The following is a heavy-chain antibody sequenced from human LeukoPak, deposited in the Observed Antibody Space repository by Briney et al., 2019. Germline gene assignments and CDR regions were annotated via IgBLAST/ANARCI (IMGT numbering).Heavy chain of an antibody. Sequence: GGSLRLSCAASGFTFTTYAMSWVRQAPGKGLEWVSLISSSGDSACYADSVKGRFTISRDNSKNTLYLQMNSLRAEDTAVYYCAKDKSIATRPSFDYWGQGTLVTVSS. V-gene: IGHV3-23*01. J-gene: IGHJ4*02. CDR1: GFTFTTYA. D-gene: IGHD6-6*01. CDR2: ISSSGDSA. CDR3: AKDKSIATRPSFDY.